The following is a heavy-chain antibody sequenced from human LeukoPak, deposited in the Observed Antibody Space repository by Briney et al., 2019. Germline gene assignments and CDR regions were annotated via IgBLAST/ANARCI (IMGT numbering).Heavy chain of an antibody. CDR1: GFTFDDYG. J-gene: IGHJ3*02. D-gene: IGHD3-3*01. V-gene: IGHV3-20*04. CDR2: INWNGGST. Sequence: GGSLRLSCAASGFTFDDYGMSWVRQAPGKGLEWVSGINWNGGSTGYADSVKGRFTISRDNAKNSLYLQMNSLRVEDTAVYYCAAISYLAFDIWGQGTMVTVPS. CDR3: AAISYLAFDI.